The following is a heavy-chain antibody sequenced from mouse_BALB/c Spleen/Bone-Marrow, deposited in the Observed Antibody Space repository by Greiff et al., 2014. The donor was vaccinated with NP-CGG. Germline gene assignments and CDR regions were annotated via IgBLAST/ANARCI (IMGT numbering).Heavy chain of an antibody. V-gene: IGHV1S130*01. CDR1: GYSFASSW. CDR3: ARSYRFWYFDV. J-gene: IGHJ1*01. CDR2: IHPNSGNT. Sequence: QVQLQQSGSVLVRPGASVKLSCKASGYSFASSWMHWAKQRPGQGLEWIGVIHPNSGNTNYNEKFRGKATLTVDTSSNTAYVDLSSLTSEDSAVYYCARSYRFWYFDVWGAGTTVTVSS. D-gene: IGHD2-14*01.